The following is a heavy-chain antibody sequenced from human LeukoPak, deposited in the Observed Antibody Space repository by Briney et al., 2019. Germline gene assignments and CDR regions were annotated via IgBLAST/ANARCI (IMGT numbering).Heavy chain of an antibody. D-gene: IGHD6-19*01. Sequence: GRSLRLSCAASGFTFSSYAMSWVRQAPGKGLEWVSGISGGGGNSYYADSVKGRFTISRDNSKNTLYLQMNSLTAEDTAVYYCAKAAEQWLVPSNFDYWGQGTLVTVSS. CDR3: AKAAEQWLVPSNFDY. V-gene: IGHV3-23*01. CDR1: GFTFSSYA. J-gene: IGHJ4*02. CDR2: ISGGGGNS.